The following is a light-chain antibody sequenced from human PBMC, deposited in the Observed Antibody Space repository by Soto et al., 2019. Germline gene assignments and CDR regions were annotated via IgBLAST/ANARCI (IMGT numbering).Light chain of an antibody. CDR1: QSISSN. CDR2: AAS. CDR3: QQYNNWRPVT. V-gene: IGKV3-15*01. J-gene: IGKJ2*01. Sequence: EIVMTQSPATLSVSPGERATLSCRASQSISSNLAWYQQKPGQAPRLLIFAASTRATDIPARFSGSGSGTEFTLTISSLQSEDFAVYYCQQYNNWRPVTFGQGTKLEIK.